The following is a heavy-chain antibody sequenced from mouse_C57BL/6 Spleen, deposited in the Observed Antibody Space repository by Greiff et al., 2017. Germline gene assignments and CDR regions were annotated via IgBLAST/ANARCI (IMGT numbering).Heavy chain of an antibody. J-gene: IGHJ1*03. Sequence: EVNVVESGGGLVKPGGSLKLSCAASGFTFSSYTMSWVRQTPEKRLEWVATISGGGGNTYYPDSVKGRFTISRDNAKNTLYLQISSLRSEDTALYYCARLGYGGSYWYFDVWGTGTTVTVSS. CDR3: ARLGYGGSYWYFDV. V-gene: IGHV5-9*01. CDR1: GFTFSSYT. D-gene: IGHD1-1*02. CDR2: ISGGGGNT.